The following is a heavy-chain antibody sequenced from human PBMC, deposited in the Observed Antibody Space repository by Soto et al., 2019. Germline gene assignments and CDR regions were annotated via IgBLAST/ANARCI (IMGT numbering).Heavy chain of an antibody. J-gene: IGHJ5*01. Sequence: GSLRLSCAASGFTFSSYWMHWVRQAPGKGLVWVSRINSDGSSTSYADSVKGRFTISRDNAKNTLYLQMNSLRAEDTAVYYCARNYGYSSSGSDSWGKGTLVTVS. CDR1: GFTFSSYW. CDR2: INSDGSST. CDR3: ARNYGYSSSGSDS. V-gene: IGHV3-74*01. D-gene: IGHD6-19*01.